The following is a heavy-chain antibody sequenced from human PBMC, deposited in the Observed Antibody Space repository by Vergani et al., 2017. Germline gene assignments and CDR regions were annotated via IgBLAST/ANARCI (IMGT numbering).Heavy chain of an antibody. J-gene: IGHJ5*02. CDR2: IYTSGST. CDR1: GGSISSYY. Sequence: QVQLQESGPGLVKPSETLSLTCTVSGGSISSYYWSWIRQPAGKGLEWIGRIYTSGSTTYNPSLKSRVTMSVDTSKNQFSLKLSSVTAADTAVYYCARESLRLAAAKYNWFDPWGQGTLVTVSS. CDR3: ARESLRLAAAKYNWFDP. D-gene: IGHD6-13*01. V-gene: IGHV4-4*07.